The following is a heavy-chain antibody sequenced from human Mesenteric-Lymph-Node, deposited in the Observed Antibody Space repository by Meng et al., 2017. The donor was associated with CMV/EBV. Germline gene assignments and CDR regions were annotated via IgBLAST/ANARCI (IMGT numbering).Heavy chain of an antibody. CDR1: GFTFSNYA. J-gene: IGHJ4*02. CDR2: ISHDGRST. CDR3: ARGDYSSSWYSPFDY. Sequence: GESLKISCAASGFTFSNYAMSWVRQAPGKGLEWVSGISHDGRSTFYIDSVKGRFTISRDNAKNTLYLLMNGLRAEDTAVYYCARGDYSSSWYSPFDYWGQGTLVTVSS. D-gene: IGHD6-13*01. V-gene: IGHV3-23*01.